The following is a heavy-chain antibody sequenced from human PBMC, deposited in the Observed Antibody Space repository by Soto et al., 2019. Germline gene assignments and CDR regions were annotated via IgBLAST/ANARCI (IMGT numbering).Heavy chain of an antibody. D-gene: IGHD2-2*01. Sequence: ASVKVSCKASGYTFTGYYMHWVRQAPGQGLEWMGWINPNSGDTNYAQKFQGWVTMTRDTSISTAYMELSRLRSDDTAVYYCVRGEVVPAADAFDIWGQGTMVTVSS. CDR2: INPNSGDT. J-gene: IGHJ3*02. V-gene: IGHV1-2*04. CDR1: GYTFTGYY. CDR3: VRGEVVPAADAFDI.